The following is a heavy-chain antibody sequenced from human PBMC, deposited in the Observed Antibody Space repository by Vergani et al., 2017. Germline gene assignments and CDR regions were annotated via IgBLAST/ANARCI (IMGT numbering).Heavy chain of an antibody. CDR3: ASALAAANRWFDP. CDR1: GGSISSSSYY. J-gene: IGHJ5*02. D-gene: IGHD2-15*01. CDR2: IYYSGST. V-gene: IGHV4-39*01. Sequence: QLQLQESGPGLVKPSETLSLTCTVSGGSISSSSYYWGWIRQPPGKGLEWIGSIYYSGSTYYNPSLKSRVTISVDTSKNQFSLKLSSVTAADTAVYYCASALAAANRWFDPWGQGTLVTVSS.